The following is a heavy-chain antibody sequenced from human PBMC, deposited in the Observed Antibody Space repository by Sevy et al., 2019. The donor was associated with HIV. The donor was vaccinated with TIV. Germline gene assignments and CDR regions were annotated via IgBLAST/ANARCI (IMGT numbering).Heavy chain of an antibody. CDR2: FDPEDGET. J-gene: IGHJ4*02. Sequence: ASVKVSCKVSGYTLTQLSMHWVRQAPGKGLEWMGRFDPEDGETIYAQKFQGRVNMTEDTSTDTAYMELSSLRSEDTAVYYCATTREYYSDSSGYIDYWGQGTLVTVSS. CDR3: ATTREYYSDSSGYIDY. CDR1: GYTLTQLS. D-gene: IGHD3-22*01. V-gene: IGHV1-24*01.